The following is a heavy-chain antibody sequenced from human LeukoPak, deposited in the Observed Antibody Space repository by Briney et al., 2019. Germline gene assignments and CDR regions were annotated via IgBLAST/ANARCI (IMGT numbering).Heavy chain of an antibody. D-gene: IGHD2-2*01. V-gene: IGHV1-18*01. Sequence: ASVKVSCKASGYTFTSYGISWVRQAPGQEVEWMDWISGYNGNTNYAQKVQGRVTMTTDTSTSTAYMELRSLRSDDTAVYYCARTVSAAIGTDSYYYYAIDVWGQGTTVTVSS. CDR3: ARTVSAAIGTDSYYYYAIDV. J-gene: IGHJ6*02. CDR2: ISGYNGNT. CDR1: GYTFTSYG.